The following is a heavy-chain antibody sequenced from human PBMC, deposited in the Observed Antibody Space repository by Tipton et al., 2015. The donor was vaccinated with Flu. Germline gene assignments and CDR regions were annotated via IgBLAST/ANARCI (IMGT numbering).Heavy chain of an antibody. CDR3: ARGSWEVRFDP. Sequence: LRLSCTVSGGSISSSSYYWGWIRQPPGKGLEWIGSIYYSGSTYYNPSLKSRVTISVDTSKNQFSLKLSSVTAADTAVYYCARGSWEVRFDPWGQGTLVTVSS. CDR1: GGSISSSSYY. CDR2: IYYSGST. V-gene: IGHV4-39*07. J-gene: IGHJ5*02. D-gene: IGHD1-26*01.